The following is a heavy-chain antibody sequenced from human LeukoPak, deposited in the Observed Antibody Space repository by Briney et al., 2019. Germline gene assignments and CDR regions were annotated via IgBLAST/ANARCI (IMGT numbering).Heavy chain of an antibody. Sequence: GASVKVSCKASGYTFSGYYMHWVRQAPGQGLEWMGWINPKSGDTKYGQKFQGRVSMTRDMSVSTAYMELSSLTSDDTAVYYCASAPYGSGSYSLYYYGMDVWGQGTTVTVSS. CDR2: INPKSGDT. CDR1: GYTFSGYY. CDR3: ASAPYGSGSYSLYYYGMDV. D-gene: IGHD3-10*01. J-gene: IGHJ6*02. V-gene: IGHV1-2*02.